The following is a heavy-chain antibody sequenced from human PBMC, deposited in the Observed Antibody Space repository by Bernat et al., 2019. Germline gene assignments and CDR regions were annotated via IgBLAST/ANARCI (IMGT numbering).Heavy chain of an antibody. J-gene: IGHJ4*02. Sequence: QVQLQESGPGLVKPSETLSLTCTVSGGSISSYYWSWIRQPPGKGLEWIGYIYYSGSTNYNPSLKSRVTISVDTPKNQFSLKLSPVTAAETAVYYGGGLNGVFDYWGQGTLVTVSS. CDR3: GGLNGVFDY. D-gene: IGHD2-8*01. CDR1: GGSISSYY. V-gene: IGHV4-59*08. CDR2: IYYSGST.